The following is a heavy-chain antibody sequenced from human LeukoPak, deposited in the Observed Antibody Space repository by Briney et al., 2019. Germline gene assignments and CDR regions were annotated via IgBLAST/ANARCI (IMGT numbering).Heavy chain of an antibody. V-gene: IGHV4-34*01. CDR2: INHSGST. CDR1: GGSFSGYY. D-gene: IGHD3-22*01. Sequence: SETLSLTCAVYGGSFSGYYWSWIRQPPGKGLEWIGEINHSGSTNYNPSLKSRVTISVDTSKNQFSLKLSSVTATDTAVYYCARELYSSGYHDAFDIWGQGTMVTVSS. CDR3: ARELYSSGYHDAFDI. J-gene: IGHJ3*02.